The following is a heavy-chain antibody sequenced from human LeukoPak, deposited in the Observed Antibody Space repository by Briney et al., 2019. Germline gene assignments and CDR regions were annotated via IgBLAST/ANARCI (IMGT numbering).Heavy chain of an antibody. Sequence: SETLSLTCAVYGGSFSGFYWSWIRQPPGKGLEWIGEINDSGSTNYNPSLKSRVTISVDTSKNQFSLKLSSVTAADTAVYYCARGYRQQPTYWGQGTLVTVSS. V-gene: IGHV4-34*01. D-gene: IGHD6-13*01. CDR1: GGSFSGFY. J-gene: IGHJ4*02. CDR3: ARGYRQQPTY. CDR2: INDSGST.